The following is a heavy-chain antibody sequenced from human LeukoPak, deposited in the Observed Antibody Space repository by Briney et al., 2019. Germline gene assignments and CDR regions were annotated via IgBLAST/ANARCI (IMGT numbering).Heavy chain of an antibody. CDR2: INHSGST. Sequence: SETLPLTCAVYGGSFSGYYWSWIRQPPGKGLEWIGEINHSGSTNYSPSLKSRVTISVDTSKNQFSLKLSSVTAADTAVYYCARGFPSGYSYGRNYYFDYWGQGTLVTVSS. D-gene: IGHD5-18*01. CDR3: ARGFPSGYSYGRNYYFDY. CDR1: GGSFSGYY. V-gene: IGHV4-34*01. J-gene: IGHJ4*02.